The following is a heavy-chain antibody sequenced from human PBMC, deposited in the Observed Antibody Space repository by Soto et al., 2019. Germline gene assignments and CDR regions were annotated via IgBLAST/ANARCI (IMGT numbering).Heavy chain of an antibody. CDR3: AGSGAPGGY. V-gene: IGHV1-18*01. CDR2: SSAYNGNT. J-gene: IGHJ4*02. D-gene: IGHD3-10*01. Sequence: QVQLVQSGAEVKKPGASVKVSCKASGYTFTSYAISWVRQAPGQGLEWMGWSSAYNGNTTYDQKPPGRVTMTTDTSTTTADVAGGSVGPDGTAVYYCAGSGAPGGYWGEGTLVTVSS. CDR1: GYTFTSYA.